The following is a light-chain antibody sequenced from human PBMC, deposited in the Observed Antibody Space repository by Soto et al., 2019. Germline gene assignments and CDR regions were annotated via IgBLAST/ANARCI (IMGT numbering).Light chain of an antibody. CDR3: QQYHNWPVT. CDR2: GAS. J-gene: IGKJ4*01. V-gene: IGKV3-15*01. Sequence: EIVITQSPSTLSVSPGERVTFSCLASQNVYNKLAWYQHKPGQVPRLLISGASTGATGVPPRFSGSGSGTDFTLTVNSLQSEDIAVYYCQQYHNWPVTFGGGTKVDIK. CDR1: QNVYNK.